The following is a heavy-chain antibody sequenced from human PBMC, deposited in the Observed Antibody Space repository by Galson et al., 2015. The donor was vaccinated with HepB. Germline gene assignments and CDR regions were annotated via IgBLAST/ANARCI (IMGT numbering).Heavy chain of an antibody. CDR3: ARDVTGTLHFDY. J-gene: IGHJ4*02. V-gene: IGHV3-21*01. CDR1: GFTFSSYS. Sequence: SLRLSCAASGFTFSSYSMNRVRQAPGKGLEWVSSIRSRSSYIYYADSVKGRFTISRDNAKNSLYLQMNSLRAEDTAVYYCARDVTGTLHFDYWGQGTLVTVSS. D-gene: IGHD1-7*01. CDR2: IRSRSSYI.